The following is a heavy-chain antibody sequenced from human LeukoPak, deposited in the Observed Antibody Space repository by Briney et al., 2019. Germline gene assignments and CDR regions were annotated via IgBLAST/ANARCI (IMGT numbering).Heavy chain of an antibody. D-gene: IGHD3-22*01. Sequence: GGSLRLSCAASGFTFSSYGMSWVRQAPGKGLEWVSGISGSGGSAYYGDSVKGRFTISRDNSKNTLYLQMNSLRAEDTAIYYCAKDYFYDSGYRYYYYYMDVWGKGTTVTVSS. CDR2: ISGSGGSA. V-gene: IGHV3-23*01. J-gene: IGHJ6*03. CDR3: AKDYFYDSGYRYYYYYMDV. CDR1: GFTFSSYG.